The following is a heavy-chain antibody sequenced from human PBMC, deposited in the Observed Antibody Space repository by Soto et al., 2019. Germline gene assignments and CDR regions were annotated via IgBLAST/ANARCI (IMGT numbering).Heavy chain of an antibody. J-gene: IGHJ2*01. D-gene: IGHD2-8*01. CDR3: ARGYCTNGVCYSGWYFDL. CDR1: GGTFSSYA. V-gene: IGHV1-69*12. Sequence: QVQLVQSGAEVKKPGSSVKVSCKASGGTFSSYAISWVRQAPGQGLEWMGGIIPIFGTANYAQKFQGRVTITADESTSTAYMELSSLRSEDTAVYYCARGYCTNGVCYSGWYFDLWGRGTLVTVSS. CDR2: IIPIFGTA.